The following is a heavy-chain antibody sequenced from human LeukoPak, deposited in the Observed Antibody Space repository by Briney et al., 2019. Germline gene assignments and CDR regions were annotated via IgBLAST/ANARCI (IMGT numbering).Heavy chain of an antibody. Sequence: GSLRLSCAASGFTFSSYSMNWVRQAPGKGLEWVSYISSSSSTIYYADSVKGRFTISRDNAKNSLYLQMNSLRDEDTAVYYCARDEIAYSSGWSVHWGQGTLVTVSS. D-gene: IGHD6-19*01. CDR2: ISSSSSTI. CDR1: GFTFSSYS. CDR3: ARDEIAYSSGWSVH. J-gene: IGHJ4*02. V-gene: IGHV3-48*02.